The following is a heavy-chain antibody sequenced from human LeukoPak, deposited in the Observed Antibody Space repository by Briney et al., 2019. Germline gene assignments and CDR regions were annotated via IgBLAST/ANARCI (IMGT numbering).Heavy chain of an antibody. CDR2: ISSIGSTV. V-gene: IGHV3-48*03. D-gene: IGHD6-19*01. CDR3: ARDRGSSGWYEFDY. CDR1: GFSFRTFE. J-gene: IGHJ4*02. Sequence: GGSLRLSCAASGFSFRTFEMNWVRQAPGKGLEWISYISSIGSTVYYADSVKGRFTISRDNAENSLYLQMNSLRAEDTAVYYCARDRGSSGWYEFDYWGQGTLVTVSS.